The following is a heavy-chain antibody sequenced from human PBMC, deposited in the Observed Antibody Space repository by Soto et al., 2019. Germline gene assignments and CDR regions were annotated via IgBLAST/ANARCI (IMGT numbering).Heavy chain of an antibody. CDR1: GHTFTSYG. Sequence: GASVKVSCKASGHTFTSYGISWVRQAPGQGLEWMGWISAYNGNTNYAQKLQGRVTMTTDTSTSTAYMELRSLRSDDTAVYYCARTGRAAAVAWFDPWGQGTLVTVSS. CDR3: ARTGRAAAVAWFDP. V-gene: IGHV1-18*01. D-gene: IGHD6-13*01. J-gene: IGHJ5*02. CDR2: ISAYNGNT.